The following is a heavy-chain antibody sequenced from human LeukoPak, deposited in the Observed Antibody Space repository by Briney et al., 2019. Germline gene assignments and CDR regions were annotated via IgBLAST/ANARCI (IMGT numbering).Heavy chain of an antibody. Sequence: GESLRLSCAASGFTVSSDYMSWVRQAPGKGLEWLSIIYTGGTTYYADSVKGRFTISRDNSKNTLYLQMNSLRAEDTAVYYCARGRSGSYCIDYWGQGTLVTVSS. CDR2: IYTGGTT. D-gene: IGHD1-26*01. CDR1: GFTVSSDY. J-gene: IGHJ4*02. CDR3: ARGRSGSYCIDY. V-gene: IGHV3-66*01.